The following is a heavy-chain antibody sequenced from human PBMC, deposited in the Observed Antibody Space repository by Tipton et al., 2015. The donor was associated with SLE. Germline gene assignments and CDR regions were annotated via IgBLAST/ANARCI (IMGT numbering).Heavy chain of an antibody. J-gene: IGHJ4*02. CDR3: ARGVFWTGYYLDY. V-gene: IGHV4-59*01. CDR1: GGSIGTYF. D-gene: IGHD3/OR15-3a*01. Sequence: TLSLTCTVSGGSIGTYFWSWIRQPPGKGLEWVGNTHYMGSTNFNPSLKSRVSISVDTSKSQFSLSLSSVTAADSAVYYCARGVFWTGYYLDYWGQGILVTVCS. CDR2: THYMGST.